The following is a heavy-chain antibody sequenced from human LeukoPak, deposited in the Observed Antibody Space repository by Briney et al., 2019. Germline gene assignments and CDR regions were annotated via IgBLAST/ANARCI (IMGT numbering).Heavy chain of an antibody. Sequence: GSLRLSCAASGFTFSSHSMNWIRQPPGKGLEWIGEINHSGSTNYNPSLKSRVTISVDTSKNQFSLKLSSVTAADTAMYYCARGGYDFWSGYYTIKASDSLDYWGQGTLVTVSS. CDR3: ARGGYDFWSGYYTIKASDSLDY. V-gene: IGHV4-34*01. CDR2: INHSGST. CDR1: GFTFSSHS. J-gene: IGHJ4*02. D-gene: IGHD3-3*01.